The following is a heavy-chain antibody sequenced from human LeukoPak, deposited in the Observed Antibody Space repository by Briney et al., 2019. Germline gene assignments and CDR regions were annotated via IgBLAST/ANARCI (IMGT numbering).Heavy chain of an antibody. CDR1: GYSISSGYY. CDR2: IYHSGST. D-gene: IGHD6-6*01. V-gene: IGHV4-38-2*02. CDR3: ARAGWDSSSSRDYYYYYMDV. J-gene: IGHJ6*03. Sequence: SETLSLTCTVSGYSISSGYYRGWIRQPPGKGLEWIGSIYHSGSTYYNPSLKSRVTISVDTSKNQFSLKLSSVTAADTAVYYCARAGWDSSSSRDYYYYYMDVWGKGTTVTVSS.